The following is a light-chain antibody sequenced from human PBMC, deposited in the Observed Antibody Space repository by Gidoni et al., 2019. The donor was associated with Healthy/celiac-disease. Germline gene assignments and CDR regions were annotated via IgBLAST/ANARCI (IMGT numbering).Light chain of an antibody. Sequence: DIQMTQSPSSLSASVGDRVTITCRASQSISSYLNWYQQKPGKAPKLLIYAASSLQSGVPSSFSGSGSGSDFTLTISILQPEDFATYYCQQSYSTLGTFGQGTKLEIK. CDR1: QSISSY. J-gene: IGKJ2*02. V-gene: IGKV1-39*01. CDR2: AAS. CDR3: QQSYSTLGT.